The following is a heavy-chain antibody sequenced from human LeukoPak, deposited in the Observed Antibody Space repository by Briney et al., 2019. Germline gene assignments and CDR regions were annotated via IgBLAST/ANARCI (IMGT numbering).Heavy chain of an antibody. CDR1: GFTFSSYE. CDR3: ARGGYSGYDKNFDY. CDR2: ISSSGSTI. Sequence: GGSQRLSCAASGFTFSSYEMNWVRQAPGKGLEWVSYISSSGSTIYYADAVKGRFTISRDNAKNSLYLQMNSLRAEDTAVYYCARGGYSGYDKNFDYWGQGTLVTVSS. V-gene: IGHV3-48*03. J-gene: IGHJ4*02. D-gene: IGHD5-12*01.